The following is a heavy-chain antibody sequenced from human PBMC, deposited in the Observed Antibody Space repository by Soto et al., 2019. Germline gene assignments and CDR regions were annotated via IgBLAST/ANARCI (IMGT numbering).Heavy chain of an antibody. Sequence: SETLSLTCSVSGGSISSYYWSWIRQSPGKGLECIGHLYYSGRPNYNPSLKSRVTISVDPSKNQVSLRLRSVTAADTAVYYCARGPPSPRIMGPSRGPWFDPWGQGTLVTV. CDR1: GGSISSYY. CDR2: LYYSGRP. D-gene: IGHD1-26*01. CDR3: ARGPPSPRIMGPSRGPWFDP. V-gene: IGHV4-59*01. J-gene: IGHJ5*02.